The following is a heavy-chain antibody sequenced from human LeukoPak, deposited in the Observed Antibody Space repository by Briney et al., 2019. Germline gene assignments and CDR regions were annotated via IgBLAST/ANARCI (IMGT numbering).Heavy chain of an antibody. J-gene: IGHJ4*02. D-gene: IGHD5-18*01. CDR2: IIPIFGTA. CDR3: ARAQDGYSYGYGFLFDY. CDR1: GGTFSSYA. Sequence: SVKVSCKASGGTFSSYAISWVRQAPGQGLEWMGGIIPIFGTANYAQKFQGRVTITADESTSTAYMELSSLRSEDTAVYYCARAQDGYSYGYGFLFDYWGQGTLVTVSS. V-gene: IGHV1-69*01.